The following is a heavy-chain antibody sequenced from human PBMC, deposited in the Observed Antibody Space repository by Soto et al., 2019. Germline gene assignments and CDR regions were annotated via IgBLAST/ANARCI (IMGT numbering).Heavy chain of an antibody. J-gene: IGHJ4*02. CDR1: GYTFNAYS. V-gene: IGHV1-46*02. Sequence: SVKVSCKAAGYTFNAYSMHWVRQAPGQGLEWMGMINPSGDSTTYAQNFQGRVTMTRDTSTTTVYMELSGLRSEDTAVYYCAKDQRYCSGGSCYPKDSRGYFDYWGQGTLVTVSS. D-gene: IGHD2-15*01. CDR2: INPSGDST. CDR3: AKDQRYCSGGSCYPKDSRGYFDY.